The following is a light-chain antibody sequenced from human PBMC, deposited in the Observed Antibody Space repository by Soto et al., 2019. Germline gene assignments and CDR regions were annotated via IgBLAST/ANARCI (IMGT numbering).Light chain of an antibody. J-gene: IGKJ1*01. CDR1: QSVSSSY. Sequence: EIVLTQSPGTLSLSPGERATLSCRASQSVSSSYFAWYQQKPGLAPRLLIYGASSRATAIPDRFSGSGSGTDFTLTISRLEPEDFAVYYCQQHSHWPPWTFGQGTRVEIQ. CDR3: QQHSHWPPWT. V-gene: IGKV3D-20*02. CDR2: GAS.